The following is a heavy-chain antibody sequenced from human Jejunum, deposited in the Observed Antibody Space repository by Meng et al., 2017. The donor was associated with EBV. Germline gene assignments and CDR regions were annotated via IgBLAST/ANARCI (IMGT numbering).Heavy chain of an antibody. D-gene: IGHD1/OR15-1a*01. CDR1: GFTFSSSA. J-gene: IGHJ5*02. CDR2: IGGSGGAT. Sequence: GQVVGLWGGLVQPGGSLILSWAASGFTFSSSAMTWVRQAPGKGLEWVSSIGGSGGATYYADSVKGRFTISRDNSKSTLYLQMNSLRAEDTAVYYCAKLTRAWGQGTLVTVSS. V-gene: IGHV3-23*04. CDR3: AKLTRA.